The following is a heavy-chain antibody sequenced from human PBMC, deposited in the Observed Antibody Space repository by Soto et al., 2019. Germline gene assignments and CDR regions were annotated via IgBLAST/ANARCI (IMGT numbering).Heavy chain of an antibody. CDR2: MNPNSGNT. Sequence: QVQLVQSGAEAKKPGASVKVSCKASGYTFTSYDINWVRQATGQGLEWMGWMNPNSGNTGYAQKFQGRVTMTRNTSISTAYMELSSLRSEDTAVYYCAGGITIFGVVPGWGQGTLVTVSS. V-gene: IGHV1-8*01. CDR1: GYTFTSYD. J-gene: IGHJ4*02. CDR3: AGGITIFGVVPG. D-gene: IGHD3-3*01.